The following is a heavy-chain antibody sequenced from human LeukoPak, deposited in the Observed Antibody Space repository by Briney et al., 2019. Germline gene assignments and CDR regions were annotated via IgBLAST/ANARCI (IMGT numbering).Heavy chain of an antibody. Sequence: GGSLRLSCAASGITVSSNYMTWVRQAPGKGLEWVSVIYSGGSTRYADSVKGRFTISRDNAENSLDLQMNSLRAEDTAIYYCARDAYCSGGSCYVYWGRGTLVTVSS. CDR1: GITVSSNY. CDR2: IYSGGST. D-gene: IGHD2-15*01. V-gene: IGHV3-66*01. J-gene: IGHJ4*02. CDR3: ARDAYCSGGSCYVY.